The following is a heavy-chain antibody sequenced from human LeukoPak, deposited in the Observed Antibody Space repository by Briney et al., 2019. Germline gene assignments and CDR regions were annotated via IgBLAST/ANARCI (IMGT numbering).Heavy chain of an antibody. CDR3: TREQLGYCSSTSCTALTFDP. CDR1: GDSISSSNYY. CDR2: IDYSGST. Sequence: SETLSLTCTVSGDSISSSNYYWGWIRQPPGKGLEWIGSIDYSGSTYYNPSLKSRVTISVDASKNQFSLKLISVTAADTAVYYCTREQLGYCSSTSCTALTFDPWGQGTLVTVSS. V-gene: IGHV4-39*01. D-gene: IGHD2-2*01. J-gene: IGHJ5*02.